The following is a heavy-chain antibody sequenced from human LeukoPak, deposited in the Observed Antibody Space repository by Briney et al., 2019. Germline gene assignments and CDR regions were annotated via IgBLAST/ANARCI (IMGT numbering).Heavy chain of an antibody. CDR2: ISGSGGST. J-gene: IGHJ4*02. V-gene: IGHV3-23*01. CDR1: GFTFSSYA. Sequence: GGSLRLSCAASGFTFSSYAMSWVRQAPGKGLELVSAISGSGGSTYYADSVKGRFTISRDNSKNTLYLQMNSLRAEDTAVYYCAKDVGQQLAFDYWGQGTLVTVSS. D-gene: IGHD6-13*01. CDR3: AKDVGQQLAFDY.